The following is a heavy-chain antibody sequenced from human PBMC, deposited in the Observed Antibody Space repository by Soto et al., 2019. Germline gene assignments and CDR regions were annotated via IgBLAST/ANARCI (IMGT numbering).Heavy chain of an antibody. CDR1: GFTFSSYA. D-gene: IGHD2-15*01. J-gene: IGHJ6*03. Sequence: GGSLRLSCAASGFTFSSYAMSWVRQAPGKGLEWVSAISGSGGSTYYADSVKGRFTISRDNSKNTLYLQMNSLRAEDTAVYYCAKDFHPLVVAATRYYYYYMDVWGKGTTVTVSS. CDR2: ISGSGGST. V-gene: IGHV3-23*01. CDR3: AKDFHPLVVAATRYYYYYMDV.